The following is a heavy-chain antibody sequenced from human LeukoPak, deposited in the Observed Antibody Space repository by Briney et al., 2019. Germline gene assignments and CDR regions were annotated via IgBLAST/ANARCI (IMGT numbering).Heavy chain of an antibody. CDR2: ISAYNGNT. CDR1: GYTFTSYG. D-gene: IGHD3-10*01. J-gene: IGHJ4*02. V-gene: IGHV1-18*01. CDR3: ARDIPGDGSGSSPFDY. Sequence: ASVKVSCKASGYTFTSYGISWVRQAPGQGLEWMGWISAYNGNTNYAQKLQGRVTMTTDTSTSTAYMELRSLRSDDTAVYYCARDIPGDGSGSSPFDYWGQGTLVTVSS.